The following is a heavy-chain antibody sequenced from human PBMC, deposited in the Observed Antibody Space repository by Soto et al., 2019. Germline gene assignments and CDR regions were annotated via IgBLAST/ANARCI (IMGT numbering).Heavy chain of an antibody. V-gene: IGHV1-69*13. Sequence: SVKVSCKASGGTFSSYAISWVRQAPGQGLEWMGGISPIFGTANYAQKFQGRVTITADDSTSTAYMELSSLRSEDTAVYYCATFLDYCTNGVCYPGAFDIWGQGTMVTVSS. D-gene: IGHD2-8*01. CDR2: ISPIFGTA. CDR3: ATFLDYCTNGVCYPGAFDI. J-gene: IGHJ3*02. CDR1: GGTFSSYA.